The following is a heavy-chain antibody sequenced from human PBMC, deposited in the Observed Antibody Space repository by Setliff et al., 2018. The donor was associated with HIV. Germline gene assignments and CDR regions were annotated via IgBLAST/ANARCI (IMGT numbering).Heavy chain of an antibody. CDR1: GGAFSSYA. CDR3: ARDQAAAGSFGWLDP. V-gene: IGHV1-69*05. CDR2: IIPIFGTA. Sequence: SVKVSCKASGGAFSSYALSWVRQAPGQGLEWMGGIIPIFGTANYAQKFQGRVTITRDTSRSTVYMELSSLRSEDTAVYYCARDQAAAGSFGWLDPWGQGALVTVSS. D-gene: IGHD6-13*01. J-gene: IGHJ5*02.